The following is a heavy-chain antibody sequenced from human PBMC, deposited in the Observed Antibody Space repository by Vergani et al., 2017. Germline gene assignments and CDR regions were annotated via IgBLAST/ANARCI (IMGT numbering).Heavy chain of an antibody. V-gene: IGHV4-34*01. J-gene: IGHJ4*02. D-gene: IGHD1-26*01. Sequence: QVQLQQWGAGLLKPSETLSLTCAVYGGSFSRYYWGWIRQPPGKGLEWIGSIYYSGRTYYNPSLKRRVTISVDTSKNQFSLKLSSVTAADTAVYYCARAYSGSYFSFFDYWGQGTLVTVSS. CDR1: GGSFSRYY. CDR3: ARAYSGSYFSFFDY. CDR2: IYYSGRT.